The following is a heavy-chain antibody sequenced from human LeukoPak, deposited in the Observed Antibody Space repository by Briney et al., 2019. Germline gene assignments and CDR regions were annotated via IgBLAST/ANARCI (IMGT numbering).Heavy chain of an antibody. V-gene: IGHV3-73*01. CDR1: GFTFSGSA. Sequence: GGSLRLSCAASGFTFSGSAMHWVRQASGKGLEWVGRIRSKANSYATAYAASVKGRFTISRDDSKNTAYLQMNSLKTEDTAVYYCTLTFWSHDAFDIWGQGTMVTVSS. CDR3: TLTFWSHDAFDI. J-gene: IGHJ3*02. CDR2: IRSKANSYAT. D-gene: IGHD1-14*01.